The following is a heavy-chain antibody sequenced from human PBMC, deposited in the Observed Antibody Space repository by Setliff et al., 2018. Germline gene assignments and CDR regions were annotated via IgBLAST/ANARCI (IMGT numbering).Heavy chain of an antibody. CDR2: INPSGGLT. V-gene: IGHV1-46*03. Sequence: GASVKVSCKASGYTLTNYYMHWVRQAPGQGLEWMGIINPSGGLTRYAQKLQGRVTMTRDTSTSTVYMEVSSLRSEDTAVYYCARGRYYNSWSGTSITAPHDAFDIWGQGAMVTVSS. CDR1: GYTLTNYY. D-gene: IGHD3-3*01. J-gene: IGHJ3*02. CDR3: ARGRYYNSWSGTSITAPHDAFDI.